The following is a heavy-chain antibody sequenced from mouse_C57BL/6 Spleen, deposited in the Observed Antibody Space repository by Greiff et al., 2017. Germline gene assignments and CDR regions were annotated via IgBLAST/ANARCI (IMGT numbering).Heavy chain of an antibody. D-gene: IGHD2-5*01. CDR1: GYTFTSYG. CDR2: IYIGNGYT. V-gene: IGHV1-58*01. J-gene: IGHJ1*03. Sequence: EVHLVESGAELVRPGSSVKMSCKTSGYTFTSYGINWVKQRPGQGLEWIGYIYIGNGYTEYNEKFKGKATLTSDTSSSTAYMQLSSLTSEDSAIYFCARSDTIVTRGYFDVWGTGTTVTVSS. CDR3: ARSDTIVTRGYFDV.